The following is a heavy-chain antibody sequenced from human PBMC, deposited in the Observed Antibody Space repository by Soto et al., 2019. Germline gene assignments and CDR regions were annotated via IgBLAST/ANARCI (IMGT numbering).Heavy chain of an antibody. J-gene: IGHJ4*02. CDR2: IGTAGDT. CDR1: GFTFSSYD. Sequence: EVQLVESGGGLVQPGGSLRLSCAASGFTFSSYDMHWVRQATGKGLEWVSAIGTAGDTYYPGSVKGRFTISRENAKNSLYLQVNSLRAGDTAVYYCARVIPKGGYFDYWGQGTLVTVSS. V-gene: IGHV3-13*01. CDR3: ARVIPKGGYFDY. D-gene: IGHD3-16*01.